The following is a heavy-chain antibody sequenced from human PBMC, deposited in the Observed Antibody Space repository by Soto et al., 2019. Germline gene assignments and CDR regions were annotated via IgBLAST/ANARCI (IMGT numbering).Heavy chain of an antibody. V-gene: IGHV1-69*02. D-gene: IGHD1-20*01. CDR1: GGTFSSYT. Sequence: QVQLVQSGAEVKKPGSSVKVSCKASGGTFSSYTISWVRQAPGQGLEWMGRIIPILGIANYAQKVQGSVTITADKSTSTAYMELSSLRSEDTAVYYCARNTNNIIGEHWGQGTLVTVSS. J-gene: IGHJ1*01. CDR2: IIPILGIA. CDR3: ARNTNNIIGEH.